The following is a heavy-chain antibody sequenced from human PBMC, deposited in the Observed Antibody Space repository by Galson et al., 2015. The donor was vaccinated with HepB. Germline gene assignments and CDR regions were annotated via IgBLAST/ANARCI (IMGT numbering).Heavy chain of an antibody. CDR1: GFTFSNHG. J-gene: IGHJ2*01. V-gene: IGHV3-30*18. D-gene: IGHD2-8*01. CDR3: AKEIMVHAGDWYFDL. Sequence: SLRLSCAAFGFTFSNHGIHWVRQAPGKGLEWVAVISSGGGTQYLADSVRGRVTLSRDNPKNTVYLQMNSLGAEDAAVYYCAKEIMVHAGDWYFDLWGRGTLVTVSS. CDR2: ISSGGGTQ.